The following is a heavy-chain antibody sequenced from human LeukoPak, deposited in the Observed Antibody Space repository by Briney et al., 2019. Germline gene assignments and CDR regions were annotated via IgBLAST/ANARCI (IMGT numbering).Heavy chain of an antibody. V-gene: IGHV4-38-2*02. D-gene: IGHD1-26*01. CDR3: AREREGATDY. Sequence: SETLSLTCTVSGYSISSGYYWGWIRQPPGKGLEWIGSIYHSGSTYYNPSLKSRVTISVDTSKNQFSLKLSSVTAADTAVYYCAREREGATDYWGQGTLVTVSS. CDR2: IYHSGST. CDR1: GYSISSGYY. J-gene: IGHJ4*02.